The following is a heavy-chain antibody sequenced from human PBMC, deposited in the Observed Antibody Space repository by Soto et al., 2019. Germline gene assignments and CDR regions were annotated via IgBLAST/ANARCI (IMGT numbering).Heavy chain of an antibody. Sequence: EVQLVDSGGDLVQPGGSLRLSCAASGFTFSRYEMNWVRQAPGKGLEWISYISTSGSTIYYADSVKGRFTISRDNAKNSLYLQMNSLRAEDTAVYYCARELAAAGSFDYWGQGTLVTVSS. CDR3: ARELAAAGSFDY. CDR1: GFTFSRYE. V-gene: IGHV3-48*03. D-gene: IGHD6-13*01. J-gene: IGHJ4*02. CDR2: ISTSGSTI.